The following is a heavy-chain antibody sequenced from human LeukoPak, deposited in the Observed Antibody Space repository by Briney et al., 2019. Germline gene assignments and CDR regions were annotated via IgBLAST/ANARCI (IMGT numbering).Heavy chain of an antibody. D-gene: IGHD6-6*01. CDR2: SRNKANSYST. Sequence: GGSLRLSCAASGFTFSDHYMDWVRQAPGKGLEWVGRSRNKANSYSTEYAASVKGRFTISRDESKNSLYLQMNSLKTEDTAVYYCTTGFVSSSSKIDYWGQGTLVTVSS. J-gene: IGHJ4*02. V-gene: IGHV3-72*01. CDR3: TTGFVSSSSKIDY. CDR1: GFTFSDHY.